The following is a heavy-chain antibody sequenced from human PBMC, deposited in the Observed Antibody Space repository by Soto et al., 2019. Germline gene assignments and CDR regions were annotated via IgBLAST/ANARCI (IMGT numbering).Heavy chain of an antibody. D-gene: IGHD2-15*01. J-gene: IGHJ5*02. CDR3: ARVRWVGYCSGGSCYSGWFDP. CDR1: GGSFSGYY. Sequence: QVQLQQWGAGLLKPSETLSLTCAVYGGSFSGYYWSWIRQPPGKGLEWIGEINHSGSTNYNPSLKSRVTISVDTSKNQFSLKLSSVTAADTAVYYCARVRWVGYCSGGSCYSGWFDPWGQGTLVTVSS. V-gene: IGHV4-34*01. CDR2: INHSGST.